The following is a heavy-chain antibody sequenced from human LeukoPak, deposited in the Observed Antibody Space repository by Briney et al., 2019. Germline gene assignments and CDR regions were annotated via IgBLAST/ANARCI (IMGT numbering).Heavy chain of an antibody. V-gene: IGHV4-38-2*01. D-gene: IGHD2-2*01. CDR1: GYSISRGYY. CDR3: ARLFEPPMIVVVPAAPDY. CDR2: IYHSGRT. Sequence: SETLSLTCAVSGYSISRGYYWGWIRQPPGKGLEWIWCIYHSGRTYYNPSLKSRVTISVDTSKNQFSLKLSSVTAVDTAVYYCARLFEPPMIVVVPAAPDYWGQGTLVTVSS. J-gene: IGHJ4*02.